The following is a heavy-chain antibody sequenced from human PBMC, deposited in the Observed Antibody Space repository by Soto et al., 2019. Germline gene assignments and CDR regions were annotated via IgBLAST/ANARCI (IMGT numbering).Heavy chain of an antibody. CDR1: GFTFSSYS. D-gene: IGHD6-13*01. CDR3: ARDRISSSWSGMDV. V-gene: IGHV3-48*01. Sequence: EVQLVESGGGLVQPGGSLRLSCAASGFTFSSYSMNWVRQALGKGLEWVSYISSSSSTIYYADSVKGRFTISRDNAKNSLYLQMNSLRAEDTAVYYCARDRISSSWSGMDVWGQGTTVTVSS. J-gene: IGHJ6*02. CDR2: ISSSSSTI.